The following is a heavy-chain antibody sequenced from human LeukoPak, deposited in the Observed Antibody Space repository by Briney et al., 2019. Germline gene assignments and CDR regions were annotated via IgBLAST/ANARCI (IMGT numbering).Heavy chain of an antibody. D-gene: IGHD3-10*01. CDR1: GFTFSNNG. CDR2: ISGSGGST. J-gene: IGHJ4*02. CDR3: AREPQYGSGSYRLDY. Sequence: GGTLRLSCAASGFTFSNNGMNWVRQAPGKGLEWVSAISGSGGSTYYADSVKGRFTISRDNSKNTLYLQMNSLRAEDAVVYYCAREPQYGSGSYRLDYWGQGTLVTVSS. V-gene: IGHV3-23*01.